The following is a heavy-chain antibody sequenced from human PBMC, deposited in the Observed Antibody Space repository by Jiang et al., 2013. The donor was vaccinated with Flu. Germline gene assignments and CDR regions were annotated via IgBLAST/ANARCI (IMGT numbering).Heavy chain of an antibody. CDR3: ARVPRFLEDYWYFDL. D-gene: IGHD3-3*01. CDR1: IQLYQLL. J-gene: IGHJ2*01. CDR2: IYPGDSDT. Sequence: GAEVKKPGESLKSTPCKGFWIQLYQLLDRLGCARCPGKAWSGMGIIYPGDSDTRYSPSFQGQVTISADKSISTAYLQWSSLKASDTAMYYCARVPRFLEDYWYFDLWGRGTLVTVSS. V-gene: IGHV5-51*03.